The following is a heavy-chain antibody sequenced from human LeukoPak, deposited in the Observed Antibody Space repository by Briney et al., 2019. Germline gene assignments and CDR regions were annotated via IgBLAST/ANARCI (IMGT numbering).Heavy chain of an antibody. CDR3: ARDGRGVGQGAFDI. V-gene: IGHV3-53*01. J-gene: IGHJ3*02. CDR2: IYSGGKT. CDR1: GFTVSNNY. Sequence: GGSLRLSCAASGFTVSNNYMSWVRQAPGKGLEWVSVIYSGGKTYSADSVKGRFTISRDNSKNTLYLQMNSLRVEDTAVYYCARDGRGVGQGAFDIWGQGTMVTVSS. D-gene: IGHD2-15*01.